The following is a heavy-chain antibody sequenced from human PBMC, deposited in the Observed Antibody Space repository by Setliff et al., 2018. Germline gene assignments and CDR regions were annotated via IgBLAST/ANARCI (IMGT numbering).Heavy chain of an antibody. J-gene: IGHJ4*02. CDR1: GLTLTPYT. Sequence: GGSLRLSCAASGLTLTPYTMTWVRQAPGKGPEWVSSISDTSAFIYYADSVKGRFTISRDNAKSSLYLQMNSLRPEDTAVYYCARTCSGSGCYAGLESWGQGTPVTVSS. D-gene: IGHD2-15*01. CDR2: ISDTSAFI. V-gene: IGHV3-21*01. CDR3: ARTCSGSGCYAGLES.